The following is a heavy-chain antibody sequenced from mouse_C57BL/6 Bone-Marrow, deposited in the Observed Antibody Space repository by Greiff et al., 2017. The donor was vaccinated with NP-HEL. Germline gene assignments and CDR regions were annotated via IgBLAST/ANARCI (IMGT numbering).Heavy chain of an antibody. J-gene: IGHJ3*01. CDR3: AYYGSSYQGGFAY. CDR1: GYTFTSYW. Sequence: QVQLKESGAELVRPGSSVKLSCKASGYTFTSYWMDWVKQRPGQGLEWIGNIYPSDSETHYNQKFKDKATLTVDKSSSTAYMQLSSLTSEDSAVYYCAYYGSSYQGGFAYWGQGTLVTVSA. D-gene: IGHD1-1*01. CDR2: IYPSDSET. V-gene: IGHV1-61*01.